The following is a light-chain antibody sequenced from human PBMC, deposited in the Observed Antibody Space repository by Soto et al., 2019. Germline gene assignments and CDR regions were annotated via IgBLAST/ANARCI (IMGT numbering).Light chain of an antibody. CDR1: QSVRSSF. CDR3: QQYENSVMYT. CDR2: DVS. J-gene: IGKJ2*01. V-gene: IGKV3-20*01. Sequence: EIVLTQSPGTLSLSPGERATLSCRASQSVRSSFFAWYQQKPGQAPRLLIYDVSVRATGIPDRFSGSGSGTDFTLTINRPEPEDFAVYYCQQYENSVMYTFGQGTKVDIK.